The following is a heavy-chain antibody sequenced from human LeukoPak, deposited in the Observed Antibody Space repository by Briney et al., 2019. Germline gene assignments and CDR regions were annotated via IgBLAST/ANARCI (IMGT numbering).Heavy chain of an antibody. J-gene: IGHJ5*02. V-gene: IGHV1-69*13. CDR1: GGTFSSYA. Sequence: SVKVSCKASGGTFSSYAISWVGQAPGQGLEWMGGIIPIFGTANYAQKFQGRVTITADESTSTAYMELSSLRSEDTAVYYCARVFTMVRGAFDPWGQGTLVTVSS. CDR3: ARVFTMVRGAFDP. D-gene: IGHD3-10*01. CDR2: IIPIFGTA.